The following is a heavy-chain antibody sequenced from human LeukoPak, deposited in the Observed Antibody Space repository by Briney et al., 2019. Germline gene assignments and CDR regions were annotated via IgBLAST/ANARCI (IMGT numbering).Heavy chain of an antibody. Sequence: SVKVSCKASGGTFSSHAISWVRQAPGQGLEWMGGIIPIFGTANYAQKFQGRVTITADESTSTAYMELSSLRSEDTAVYYCARDIVVVPAAAPEYYYYGMDVWGQGTTVTVSS. CDR3: ARDIVVVPAAAPEYYYYGMDV. J-gene: IGHJ6*02. V-gene: IGHV1-69*13. CDR2: IIPIFGTA. CDR1: GGTFSSHA. D-gene: IGHD2-2*01.